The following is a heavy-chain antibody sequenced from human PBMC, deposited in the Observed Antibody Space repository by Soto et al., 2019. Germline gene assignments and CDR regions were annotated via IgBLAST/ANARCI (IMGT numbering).Heavy chain of an antibody. Sequence: ASVKVSCKTSGYTFTSYYMHWVRQAPGQGLEWMGIINPSGGRTSYPQKFQGRVTMTRDTSTSTVYMELSSLRSEDTAVYYCARDGCTSTICYGGGNWFDPWGHGTLLTVSS. CDR1: GYTFTSYY. J-gene: IGHJ5*02. D-gene: IGHD3-16*01. CDR3: ARDGCTSTICYGGGNWFDP. V-gene: IGHV1-46*01. CDR2: INPSGGRT.